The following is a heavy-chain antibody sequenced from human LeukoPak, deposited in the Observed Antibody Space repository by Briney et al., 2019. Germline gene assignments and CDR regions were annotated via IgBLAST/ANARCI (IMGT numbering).Heavy chain of an antibody. CDR3: AKVAGTRRSYDY. D-gene: IGHD6-19*01. V-gene: IGHV1-2*02. J-gene: IGHJ4*02. Sequence: ASVKVSRKASGYTFTGYYMHWVRQAPGQGLEWMGWINPNSGGTNYAQKFQGRVTMTRDTSISTAYMELSRLRSDDTAVYYCAKVAGTRRSYDYWGQGTLVTVSS. CDR1: GYTFTGYY. CDR2: INPNSGGT.